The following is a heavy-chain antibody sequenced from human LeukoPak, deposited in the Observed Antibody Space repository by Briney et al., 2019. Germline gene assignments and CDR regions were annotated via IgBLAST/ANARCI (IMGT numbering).Heavy chain of an antibody. D-gene: IGHD3-10*01. CDR1: GYTFTSYG. CDR2: ISAYNGNT. Sequence: ASVNVSCKASGYTFTSYGISWVRQAPGQGLEWMGWISAYNGNTNYAQKLQGRVTMTTDTSTSTAYMELRSLRSDDTAVYYCAREDYYGSGSYLPVADYWGQGTLVTVSS. J-gene: IGHJ4*02. V-gene: IGHV1-18*01. CDR3: AREDYYGSGSYLPVADY.